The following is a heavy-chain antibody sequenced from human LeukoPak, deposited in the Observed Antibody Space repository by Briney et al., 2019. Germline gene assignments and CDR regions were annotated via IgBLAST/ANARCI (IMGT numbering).Heavy chain of an antibody. V-gene: IGHV3-74*01. CDR1: GFTFSSYW. CDR3: ARGGWGTALDY. CDR2: VNNDGRST. Sequence: GGSLRLSCAASGFTFSSYWMHWVRQAPGKGLVWVSRVNNDGRSTIYADSVKGRFTISRDNAKNPLYLQMNSLRAEDTAVYYCARGGWGTALDYWGQGTLVTVSS. J-gene: IGHJ4*02. D-gene: IGHD1-7*01.